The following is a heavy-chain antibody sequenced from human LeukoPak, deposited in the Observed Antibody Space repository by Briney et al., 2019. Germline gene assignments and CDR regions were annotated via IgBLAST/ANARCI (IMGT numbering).Heavy chain of an antibody. CDR3: AREVLSTGFPIGTYYYDSSGYRRHFDY. V-gene: IGHV3-48*03. CDR2: ISSSGSTI. Sequence: PGGSLRLSCAASGFTFSSYEMNWVRQAPGKGLEWVSYISSSGSTIYYADSVEGRFTISRGNAKNSLYLQMNSLRAEDTAVYYCAREVLSTGFPIGTYYYDSSGYRRHFDYWGQGTLVTVSS. D-gene: IGHD3-22*01. J-gene: IGHJ4*02. CDR1: GFTFSSYE.